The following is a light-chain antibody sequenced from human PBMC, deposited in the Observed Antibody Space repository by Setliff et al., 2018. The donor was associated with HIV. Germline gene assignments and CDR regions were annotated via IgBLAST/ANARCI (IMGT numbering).Light chain of an antibody. CDR3: CSNTGSNTYV. CDR1: SSDIGRYNL. CDR2: QAT. Sequence: QSVLTQPASVSGSPGQSITISCTGTSSDIGRYNLVSWYQQYPGKAPKLMIYQATKRPSGVSNRFSGSKSGNTASLIISGLQAEDEADYYCCSNTGSNTYVFGTGTKAPS. V-gene: IGLV2-23*01. J-gene: IGLJ1*01.